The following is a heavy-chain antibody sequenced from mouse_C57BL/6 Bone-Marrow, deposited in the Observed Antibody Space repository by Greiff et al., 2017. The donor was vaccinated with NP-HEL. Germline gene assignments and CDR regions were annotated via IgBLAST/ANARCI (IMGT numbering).Heavy chain of an antibody. CDR2: IDPETGGT. V-gene: IGHV1-15*01. CDR3: TRFYYGSSYWFAY. J-gene: IGHJ3*01. CDR1: GYTFTDYE. D-gene: IGHD1-1*01. Sequence: LVESGAELVRPGASVTLSCKASGYTFTDYEMHWVKQTPVHGLEWIGAIDPETGGTAYNQKFKGKAILTADKSSSTAYMELRSLTSEDSAVYYCTRFYYGSSYWFAYWGQGTLVTVSA.